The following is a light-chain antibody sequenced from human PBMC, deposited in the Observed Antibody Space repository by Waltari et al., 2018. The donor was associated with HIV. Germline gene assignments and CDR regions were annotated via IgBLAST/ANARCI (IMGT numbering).Light chain of an antibody. CDR1: PSFSDS. V-gene: IGKV1-5*03. CDR2: KAS. Sequence: DIQMTQSPSTLSASVGDRVTITCRASPSFSDSLAWYQQKPGKAPKLLIYKASNVESGVPATFSGSGSGTECTLTISSLQPDDFATYYCQQYNSYPFTFGPGTKVEIK. J-gene: IGKJ3*01. CDR3: QQYNSYPFT.